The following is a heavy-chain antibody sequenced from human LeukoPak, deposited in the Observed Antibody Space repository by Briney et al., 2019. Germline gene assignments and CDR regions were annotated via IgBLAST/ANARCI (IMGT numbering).Heavy chain of an antibody. CDR2: IKRKTAGGTI. J-gene: IGHJ5*02. Sequence: PGGSLRLSCAASGFTFSDAWLSWVRQAPGKGLEWVGRIKRKTAGGTIDYAAPVKGRFTISRDDSKNTLYLQMNSLRAEDTAVYYCAKDLGIAVNWFDPWGQGTLVTVSS. CDR1: GFTFSDAW. CDR3: AKDLGIAVNWFDP. V-gene: IGHV3-15*01. D-gene: IGHD6-19*01.